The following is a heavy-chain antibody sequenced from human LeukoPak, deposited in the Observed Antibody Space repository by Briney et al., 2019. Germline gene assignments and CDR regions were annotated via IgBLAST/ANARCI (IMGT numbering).Heavy chain of an antibody. CDR1: GFTFSSYA. CDR2: ISYDGSNK. Sequence: GGSLRLSCAASGFTFSSYAMHWVRQAPGKGLEWVAVISYDGSNKYYADSVKGRFTISRDNSKNTLYLQMNSLRAEDTAVYYCARVITTVTTFGAFDIWGQGTMVTVSS. CDR3: ARVITTVTTFGAFDI. D-gene: IGHD4-17*01. V-gene: IGHV3-30-3*01. J-gene: IGHJ3*02.